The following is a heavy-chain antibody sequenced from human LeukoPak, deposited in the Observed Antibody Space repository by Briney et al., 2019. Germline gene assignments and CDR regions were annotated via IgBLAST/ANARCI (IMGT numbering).Heavy chain of an antibody. V-gene: IGHV4-34*01. CDR1: GGSFSGYY. CDR3: ARQSIAATYYFDY. CDR2: INHSGST. Sequence: SETLSLTCAVSGGSFSGYYWSWIRQPPGKGLEWIGEINHSGSTNYNPSLKSRVTISVDTSKNQFSLKLSSVTAADTAVYYCARQSIAATYYFDYWGQGTLVTVSS. J-gene: IGHJ4*02. D-gene: IGHD6-13*01.